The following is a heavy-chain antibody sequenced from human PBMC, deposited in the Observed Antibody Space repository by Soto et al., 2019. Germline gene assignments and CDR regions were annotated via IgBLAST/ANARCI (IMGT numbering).Heavy chain of an antibody. CDR3: ARVPLELLPPPVYYFDY. CDR2: IYPGDSDT. Sequence: PGESLKISCKGSGYSFTSYWIGWVRQMHGKGLEWMGIIYPGDSDTRYSPSFQGQVTISADKSISTAYLQWSSLKASDTAMYYCARVPLELLPPPVYYFDYWGQGTLVTVSS. V-gene: IGHV5-51*01. CDR1: GYSFTSYW. D-gene: IGHD1-7*01. J-gene: IGHJ4*02.